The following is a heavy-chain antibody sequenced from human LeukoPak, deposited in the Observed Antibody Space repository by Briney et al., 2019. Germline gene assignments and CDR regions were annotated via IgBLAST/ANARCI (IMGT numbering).Heavy chain of an antibody. CDR1: GGTFSSYA. CDR3: ARTLLGDYGDRMYYFDY. Sequence: SVTVSCKASGGTFSSYAISWVRQAPGQGLEWMGGIIPIFCTANYAQKFQGRVTITTDESTSTAYMELSSLRSEDTAVYYCARTLLGDYGDRMYYFDYWGQGTLVTVSS. D-gene: IGHD4-17*01. J-gene: IGHJ4*02. CDR2: IIPIFCTA. V-gene: IGHV1-69*05.